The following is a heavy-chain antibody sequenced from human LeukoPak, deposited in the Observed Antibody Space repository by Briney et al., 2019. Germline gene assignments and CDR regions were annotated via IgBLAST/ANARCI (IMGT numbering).Heavy chain of an antibody. CDR2: IIGSGGST. Sequence: PGGSLRLSCAASGFTFSSYAMGWVRQAPGKGLEWVSAIIGSGGSTHYADSVKGRFTISRDNSKNTLYLQMNSLRAEDTAVYYCAKERAAGGRGHFDYWGQGTLVTVSS. CDR1: GFTFSSYA. J-gene: IGHJ4*02. D-gene: IGHD6-13*01. CDR3: AKERAAGGRGHFDY. V-gene: IGHV3-23*01.